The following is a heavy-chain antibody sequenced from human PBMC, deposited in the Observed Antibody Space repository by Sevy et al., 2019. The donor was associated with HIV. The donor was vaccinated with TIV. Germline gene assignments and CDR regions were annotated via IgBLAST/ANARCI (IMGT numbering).Heavy chain of an antibody. CDR1: GFTFGDYA. D-gene: IGHD3-3*02. J-gene: IGHJ6*02. CDR2: IRSKTYGGTT. CDR3: TSEGRPRLASGYYSGMDV. V-gene: IGHV3-49*03. Sequence: GGSLRLSCSGSGFTFGDYAMGWFRQAPGKGLEWVGFIRSKTYGGTTEYAASVKGRFTISRDDSKGIAYLQMNSLKTEDTAVYYCTSEGRPRLASGYYSGMDVWGQGTTVTVSS.